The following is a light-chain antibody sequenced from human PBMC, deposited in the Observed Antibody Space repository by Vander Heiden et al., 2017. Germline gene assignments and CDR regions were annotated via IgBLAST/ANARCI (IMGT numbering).Light chain of an antibody. CDR2: QDR. Sequence: SYELTQPPSLSVSPGQTASITCSGDKLVDKYACWYQQKPGQSPVLLIYQDRKRPSGIPERFSGSKSGNTATLTISGTQAMDEADYYCQAWDSSTYVFGTGTKVTVL. CDR1: KLVDKY. CDR3: QAWDSSTYV. J-gene: IGLJ1*01. V-gene: IGLV3-1*01.